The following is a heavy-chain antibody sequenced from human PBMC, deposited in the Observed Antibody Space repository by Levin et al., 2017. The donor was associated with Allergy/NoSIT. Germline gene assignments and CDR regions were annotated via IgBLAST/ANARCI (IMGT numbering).Heavy chain of an antibody. CDR3: ARDSRWFAEVADY. CDR2: IKHDGGEE. Sequence: GESLKISCTISGFTLSNFWMSWVRQAPGKGLEWVANIKHDGGEEYYVASVQGRFTISRDNAKNSVFLEMNSLSVDDTATYYCARDSRWFAEVADYWGQGTPVNVSS. J-gene: IGHJ4*02. D-gene: IGHD3-10*01. V-gene: IGHV3-7*01. CDR1: GFTLSNFW.